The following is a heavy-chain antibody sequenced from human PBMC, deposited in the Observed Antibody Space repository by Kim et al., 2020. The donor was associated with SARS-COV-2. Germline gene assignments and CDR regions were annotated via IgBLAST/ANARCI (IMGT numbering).Heavy chain of an antibody. V-gene: IGHV4-59*09. D-gene: IGHD3-3*01. CDR3: ARGSSLTIFGVVGWFDP. J-gene: IGHJ5*02. Sequence: PKGRVTISVDTSKNQFSLKLGSVTAADTAVYYCARGSSLTIFGVVGWFDPWGQGTLVTVSS.